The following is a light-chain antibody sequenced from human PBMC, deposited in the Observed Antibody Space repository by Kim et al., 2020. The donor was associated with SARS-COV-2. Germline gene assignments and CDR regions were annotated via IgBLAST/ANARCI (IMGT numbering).Light chain of an antibody. CDR2: KDR. CDR1: SSNVGTNY. CDR3: ATWDDSLSGPV. J-gene: IGLJ3*02. V-gene: IGLV1-47*01. Sequence: GQRVTISCSGGSSNVGTNYVHWYQQLPGTAPKLLIYKDRQRPSGVPDRFSGSKSGTSASLAISGLQSEDEADYYCATWDDSLSGPVFGGGTKVTVL.